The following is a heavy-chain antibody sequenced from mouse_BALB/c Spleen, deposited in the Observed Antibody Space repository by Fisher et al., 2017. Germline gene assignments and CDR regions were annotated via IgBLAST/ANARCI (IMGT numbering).Heavy chain of an antibody. D-gene: IGHD2-2*01. V-gene: IGHV1-54*02. CDR3: AREGGYDGYAMDY. Sequence: KFKGKATLTADKSSNTAYMQLSSLTSEDSAVYFCAREGGYDGYAMDYWGQGTSVTVSS. J-gene: IGHJ4*01.